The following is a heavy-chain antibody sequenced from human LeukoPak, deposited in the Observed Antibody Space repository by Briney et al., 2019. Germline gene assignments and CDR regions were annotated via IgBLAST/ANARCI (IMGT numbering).Heavy chain of an antibody. Sequence: SETLSLTCTVSGGSISSSSYYWGWIRQPPGKGLEWIGSIYYSGSTYYNPSLKSRVTISVDTSKNQFSLKLSSVTAADTAVYYCAGQAYSSSWYDAFDIWGQGTMVTVSS. CDR1: GGSISSSSYY. CDR3: AGQAYSSSWYDAFDI. J-gene: IGHJ3*02. CDR2: IYYSGST. V-gene: IGHV4-39*01. D-gene: IGHD6-13*01.